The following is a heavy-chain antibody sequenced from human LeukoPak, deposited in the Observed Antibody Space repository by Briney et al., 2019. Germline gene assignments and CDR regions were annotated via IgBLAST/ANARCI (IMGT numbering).Heavy chain of an antibody. CDR3: ARARGRSINDAFDI. V-gene: IGHV3-21*01. Sequence: GGSLRLSCAASGFTFSSYSMNWVRQAPGKGLEWVSSISSSSSYIYYADSVKGRFTISRDNAKNSLYLQMNSLRAEDTAVYYCARARGRSINDAFDIWGQGTMVTVSS. CDR1: GFTFSSYS. D-gene: IGHD3-16*01. J-gene: IGHJ3*02. CDR2: ISSSSSYI.